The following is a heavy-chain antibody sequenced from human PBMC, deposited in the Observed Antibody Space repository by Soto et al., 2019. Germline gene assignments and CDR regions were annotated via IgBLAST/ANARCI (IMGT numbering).Heavy chain of an antibody. V-gene: IGHV4-4*02. CDR1: GGSISSSNW. D-gene: IGHD6-13*01. Sequence: SETLSLTCAVSGGSISSSNWWSWVRQPPGKGLEWIGEIYHSGSTNYNPSLKSRVTISVDKSKNQFSLKLSSVTAADTAVYYCARGTRAAAGSTDYWGQGTLVTVSS. CDR2: IYHSGST. CDR3: ARGTRAAAGSTDY. J-gene: IGHJ4*02.